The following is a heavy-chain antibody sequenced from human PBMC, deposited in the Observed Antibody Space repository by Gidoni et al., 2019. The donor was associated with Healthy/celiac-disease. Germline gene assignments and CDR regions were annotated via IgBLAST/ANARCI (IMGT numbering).Heavy chain of an antibody. CDR3: ARDRDRSGPRLFDY. CDR1: GYTLTSYY. D-gene: IGHD3-22*01. CDR2: SNPSGGST. V-gene: IGHV1-46*01. J-gene: IGHJ4*02. Sequence: QVQLLQSGAEVKKPGASVTVSCKACGYTLTSYYIHWVRQAPVQGLEWMGISNPSGGSTNHAQKFQGRVTMTRDTSTSTVYMELSSLRSEDTAVYYCARDRDRSGPRLFDYWGQGTLVTVSS.